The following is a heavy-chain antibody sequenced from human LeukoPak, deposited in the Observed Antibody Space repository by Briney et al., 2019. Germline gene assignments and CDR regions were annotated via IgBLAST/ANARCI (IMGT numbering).Heavy chain of an antibody. Sequence: ASVKVSCKTSGYTFTHYYMHWVRQAPGQGLEWMGIINPSGGSTSYAQKFQGRVTLTRDTSTSTVYMELSSLSSEDTAVYYCARDEGPPRYYWNYGGPDFWGQGTLVTVLS. CDR3: ARDEGPPRYYWNYGGPDF. CDR2: INPSGGST. D-gene: IGHD1-7*01. V-gene: IGHV1-46*01. CDR1: GYTFTHYY. J-gene: IGHJ4*02.